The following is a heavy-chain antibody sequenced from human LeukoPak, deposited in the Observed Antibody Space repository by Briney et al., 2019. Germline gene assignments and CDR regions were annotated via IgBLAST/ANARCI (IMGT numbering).Heavy chain of an antibody. CDR1: GFTFDDYA. CDR2: ISWNSGSI. Sequence: GASLRLSCAASGFTFDDYAMHWVRQAPGKGLEWVSGISWNSGSIGYADSVKGRFTISRDNAKNSLYLQMNSLRAEDTALYYCVKDTSAVAGTSNALDYWGQGTLVTVSS. CDR3: VKDTSAVAGTSNALDY. V-gene: IGHV3-9*01. J-gene: IGHJ4*02. D-gene: IGHD6-19*01.